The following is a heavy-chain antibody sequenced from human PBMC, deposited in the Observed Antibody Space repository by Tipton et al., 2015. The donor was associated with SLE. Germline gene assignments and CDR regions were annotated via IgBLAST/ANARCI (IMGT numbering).Heavy chain of an antibody. CDR3: ARDSWGLGRN. V-gene: IGHV3-53*05. D-gene: IGHD3-16*01. J-gene: IGHJ4*02. CDR1: GFTVSHNY. Sequence: SLRLSCAASGFTVSHNYMNWVRQAPGKGLEWVSVSFIGGTTYYSDSVKGRFTISRDKSKNTLYLQMNSLRAEDTAVYYCARDSWGLGRNWGQGTLVTVSS. CDR2: SFIGGTT.